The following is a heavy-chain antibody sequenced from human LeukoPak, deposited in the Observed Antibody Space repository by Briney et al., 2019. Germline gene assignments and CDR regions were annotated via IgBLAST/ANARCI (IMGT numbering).Heavy chain of an antibody. CDR1: GFMFGGYA. CDR3: SRAVAHLDY. V-gene: IGHV3-49*04. Sequence: GGSLRLSCTASGFMFGGYAVSWVRQAPGKGLEWVGFIRSKSYGGTTEYAASVKGRFTISRDDSKRIAYLQMNSLKTEDTAVYYCSRAVAHLDYWGQGTLVTVSS. J-gene: IGHJ4*02. D-gene: IGHD4-23*01. CDR2: IRSKSYGGTT.